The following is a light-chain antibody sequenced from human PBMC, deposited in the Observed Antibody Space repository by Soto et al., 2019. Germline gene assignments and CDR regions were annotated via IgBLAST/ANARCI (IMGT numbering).Light chain of an antibody. CDR1: QSISSY. CDR3: QQSYSTPRT. V-gene: IGKV1-39*01. J-gene: IGKJ1*01. Sequence: DIRMTQSPSSLSAPVGDRVTITCRASQSISSYLNWYQQKPGKAPKLLIYAASSLHSGVPSRFSGSGSGTYFTLTITSLHPEDFATYYCQQSYSTPRTFGQGTKVEIK. CDR2: AAS.